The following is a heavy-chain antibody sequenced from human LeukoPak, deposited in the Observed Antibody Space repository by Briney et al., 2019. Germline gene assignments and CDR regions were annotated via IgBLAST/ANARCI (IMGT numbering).Heavy chain of an antibody. V-gene: IGHV1-69*05. Sequence: GSSVKVSCKASGGTFSSYAISWVRQAPGQGLEWMGGIIPIFGTANYAQKPQGRVTMTTDTSTSTAYMELRSLRSDDTAVYYCAREKYWSTDYWGQGTLVTVSS. D-gene: IGHD2-8*02. CDR3: AREKYWSTDY. J-gene: IGHJ4*02. CDR2: IIPIFGTA. CDR1: GGTFSSYA.